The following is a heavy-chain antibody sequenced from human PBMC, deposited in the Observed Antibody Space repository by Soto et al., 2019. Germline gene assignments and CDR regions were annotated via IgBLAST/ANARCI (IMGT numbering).Heavy chain of an antibody. CDR1: GYTFTSYD. D-gene: IGHD2-21*02. V-gene: IGHV1-8*01. CDR2: MNPNSGNT. CDR3: ARGTPLRRGDSMDY. Sequence: ASVKVSCKASGYTFTSYDINWVRQATGQGLEWMGWMNPNSGNTGYAQKFQGRVTMTRSTSISTAYMELSSLRSEDTAVYYCARGTPLRRGDSMDYWGQGTLVTVSS. J-gene: IGHJ4*02.